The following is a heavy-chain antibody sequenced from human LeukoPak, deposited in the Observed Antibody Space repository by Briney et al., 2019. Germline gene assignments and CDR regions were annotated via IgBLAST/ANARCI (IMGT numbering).Heavy chain of an antibody. CDR2: ISYDGSNK. CDR3: AKGSIAVAGTYYFDY. J-gene: IGHJ4*02. Sequence: GGSLRLSCAASGFTVSSNYMSWVRQAPGKGLEWVAVISYDGSNKYYADSVKGRFTIPRDNSKNTLYLQMNSLRAEDTAVYYCAKGSIAVAGTYYFDYWGQGTLVTVSS. D-gene: IGHD6-19*01. CDR1: GFTVSSNY. V-gene: IGHV3-30*18.